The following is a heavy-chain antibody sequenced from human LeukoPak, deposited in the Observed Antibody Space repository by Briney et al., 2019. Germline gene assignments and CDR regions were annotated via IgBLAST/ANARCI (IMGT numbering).Heavy chain of an antibody. CDR3: ASRYYANFDY. CDR2: INHSGST. J-gene: IGHJ4*02. D-gene: IGHD1-26*01. V-gene: IGHV4-34*01. CDR1: GGSFSGYY. Sequence: PSETLSLTCAVYGGSFSGYYWSWIRQPPGKGLEWIGEINHSGSTNYNPFLKSRVTISVDTSKNQFSLKLSSVTAADTAVYYCASRYYANFDYWGQGTLVTVSS.